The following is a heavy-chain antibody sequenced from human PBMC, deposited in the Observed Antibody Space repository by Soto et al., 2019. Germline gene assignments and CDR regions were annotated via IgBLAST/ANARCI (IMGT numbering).Heavy chain of an antibody. J-gene: IGHJ4*02. CDR1: GFTFSGYS. Sequence: LSCAASGFTFSGYSMHWVRQAPGKGLVWVSRIKTDGSNTYYAGSVKGRFTISRDNAKNTLFLQMNSLRAEDTAVYFCVRARSSNHGYWDYWAQGTLVTVSS. V-gene: IGHV3-74*01. CDR2: IKTDGSNT. D-gene: IGHD3-22*01. CDR3: VRARSSNHGYWDY.